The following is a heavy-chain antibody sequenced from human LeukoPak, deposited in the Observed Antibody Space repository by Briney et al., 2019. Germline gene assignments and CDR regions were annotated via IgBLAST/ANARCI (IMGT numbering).Heavy chain of an antibody. CDR1: GGSISSYY. Sequence: SETLSLTCTVSGGSISSYYWSWIRQPAGKGLEWIGRIYTSGSTNYNPSLKSRVTMSVDTSKNQFSLKLSSVTAADTAVYYCAREGTFGRGYSYGDFDYWGQGTLVTVSS. CDR2: IYTSGST. J-gene: IGHJ4*02. D-gene: IGHD5-18*01. V-gene: IGHV4-4*07. CDR3: AREGTFGRGYSYGDFDY.